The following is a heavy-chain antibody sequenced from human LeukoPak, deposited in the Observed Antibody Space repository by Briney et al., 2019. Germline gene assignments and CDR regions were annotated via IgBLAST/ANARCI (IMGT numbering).Heavy chain of an antibody. CDR2: IYYSGST. J-gene: IGHJ5*02. D-gene: IGHD3-10*01. Sequence: SETLSLTCTVSGGSISSYYWSWIRQPPGKGLEWIGYIYYSGSTNYNPSLKSRVTISVDTSKNQFSLKLSSVTAADTAVYYCARLSYGSGSKGHWFDPWGQGTLVTVSS. CDR1: GGSISSYY. CDR3: ARLSYGSGSKGHWFDP. V-gene: IGHV4-59*08.